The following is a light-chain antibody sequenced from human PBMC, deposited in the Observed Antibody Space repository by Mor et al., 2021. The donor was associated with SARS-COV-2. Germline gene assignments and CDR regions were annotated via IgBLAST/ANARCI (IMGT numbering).Light chain of an antibody. CDR2: WAS. V-gene: IGKV4-1*01. Sequence: ITCKSPPAQLYTSNKKNHLAWYQQKPGQPPKLLISWASTREFGVPDRFSGSGSGTDFTLTISSLQAEDVAVYYCQQYYSSPHTFGPGTKVEI. J-gene: IGKJ1*01. CDR1: PAQLYTSNKKNH. CDR3: QQYYSSPHT.